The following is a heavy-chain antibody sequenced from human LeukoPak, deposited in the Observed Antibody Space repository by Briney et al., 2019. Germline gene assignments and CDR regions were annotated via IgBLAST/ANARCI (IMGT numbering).Heavy chain of an antibody. CDR2: IYSGGST. CDR1: GFTVSSNY. D-gene: IGHD6-13*01. V-gene: IGHV3-53*01. J-gene: IGHJ4*02. CDR3: ARVYSRAYYFDY. Sequence: PPGGSLRLSCAASGFTVSSNYMSWVRQAPGKGLEWVSAIYSGGSTYYADSVKGRFTISRDNSKNTLYLQMNSLRAEDTAVYYCARVYSRAYYFDYWGQGTLVTVSS.